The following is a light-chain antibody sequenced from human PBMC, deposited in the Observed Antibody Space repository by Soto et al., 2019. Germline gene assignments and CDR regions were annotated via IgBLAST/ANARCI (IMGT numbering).Light chain of an antibody. CDR1: HNIYSW. J-gene: IGKJ1*01. Sequence: DIQMTQSPSPLSASVGDRVTITCRASHNIYSWLAWYQQKPGKAPRLLIHGASTLESGVPSRFSGRGSGTEFTLSISSLQPDDFATYYCQQYNYYWTFGQGTKVDIK. CDR2: GAS. V-gene: IGKV1-5*01. CDR3: QQYNYYWT.